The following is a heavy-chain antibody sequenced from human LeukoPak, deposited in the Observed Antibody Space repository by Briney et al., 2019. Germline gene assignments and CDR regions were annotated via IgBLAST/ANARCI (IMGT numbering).Heavy chain of an antibody. CDR2: INPNSGGT. V-gene: IGHV1-2*02. CDR3: ARSRSPNDYVWGSYRRAEYFQH. CDR1: GYTFTGYY. D-gene: IGHD3-16*02. J-gene: IGHJ1*01. Sequence: ASVKVSCKASGYTFTGYYMHWVRQAPGQGLEWMGWINPNSGGTNYAQKFQGRVTMTRDTSISTAYMELSRLRSDDTAVYYCARSRSPNDYVWGSYRRAEYFQHWGQGTLVTVSS.